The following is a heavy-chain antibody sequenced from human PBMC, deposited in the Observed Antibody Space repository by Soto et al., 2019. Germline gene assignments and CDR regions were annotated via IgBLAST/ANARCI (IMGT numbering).Heavy chain of an antibody. J-gene: IGHJ3*02. CDR2: ISYDGSNK. CDR1: GFTFSSYA. V-gene: IGHV3-30-3*01. D-gene: IGHD6-13*01. CDR3: ARAHSPGIAAAGNAFDI. Sequence: QVQLVESGGGVVQPGRSLRLSCAAPGFTFSSYAMHWVRQAPGKGLEWVAVISYDGSNKYYADSVKGRFTISRDNSKNTLYLQMNSLRAEDTAVYYCARAHSPGIAAAGNAFDIWGQGTMVTVSS.